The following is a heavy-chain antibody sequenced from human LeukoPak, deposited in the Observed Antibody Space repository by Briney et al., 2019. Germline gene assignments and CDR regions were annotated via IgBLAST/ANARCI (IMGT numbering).Heavy chain of an antibody. CDR3: ARSAIDYDFWSAYYFDY. J-gene: IGHJ4*02. CDR1: GGSISSGSYY. V-gene: IGHV4-61*02. D-gene: IGHD3-3*01. Sequence: PSQTLSLTCTVSGGSISSGSYYWSWIRQPAGKGLEWIGRIYTSGSTDYNPSLKSRVTISVDTSKNQFSLKLTSVTAADTAVYYCARSAIDYDFWSAYYFDYWGQGTLVTVSS. CDR2: IYTSGST.